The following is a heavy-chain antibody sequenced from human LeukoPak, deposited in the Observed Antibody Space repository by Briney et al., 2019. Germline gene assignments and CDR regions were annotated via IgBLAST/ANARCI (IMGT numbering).Heavy chain of an antibody. V-gene: IGHV4-39*01. CDR3: ARHIVVVTASYFDY. D-gene: IGHD2-21*02. CDR2: IYYSGST. J-gene: IGHJ4*02. CDR1: GGSISSSSCY. Sequence: SETLSLTCTVSGGSISSSSCYWGWIRQPPGKGLEWIGSIYYSGSTYYNPSLKSRVTISVDTSKNQFSLKLSSVTAADTAVYYCARHIVVVTASYFDYWGQGTLVTVSS.